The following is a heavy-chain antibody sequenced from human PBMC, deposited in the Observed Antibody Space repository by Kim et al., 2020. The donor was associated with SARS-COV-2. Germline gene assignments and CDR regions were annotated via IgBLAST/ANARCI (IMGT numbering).Heavy chain of an antibody. J-gene: IGHJ4*02. D-gene: IGHD6-13*01. Sequence: TTYASPGKGRFTISRDNAKNTLYLQMNCGGAEETAVYYCARLLAGLAAWDYWGQGTLVTVSS. CDR3: ARLLAGLAAWDY. V-gene: IGHV3-74*01. CDR2: T.